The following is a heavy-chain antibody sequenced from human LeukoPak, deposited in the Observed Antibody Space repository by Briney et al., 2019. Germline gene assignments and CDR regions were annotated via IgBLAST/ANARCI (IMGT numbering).Heavy chain of an antibody. J-gene: IGHJ4*02. Sequence: GGSLRLSCAASGFTFSSYSMNWVRQAPGKGLEWVSSISSSSSYIYYADSVKGRFTISRDNAKNSLYLQMNSLRAEDTAVYYCAREVSGYSSSWYETRGDYWGQGTLVTVSS. CDR1: GFTFSSYS. D-gene: IGHD6-13*01. CDR2: ISSSSSYI. CDR3: AREVSGYSSSWYETRGDY. V-gene: IGHV3-21*01.